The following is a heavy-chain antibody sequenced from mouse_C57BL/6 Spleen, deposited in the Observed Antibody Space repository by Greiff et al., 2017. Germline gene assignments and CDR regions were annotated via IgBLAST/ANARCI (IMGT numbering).Heavy chain of an antibody. V-gene: IGHV1-59*01. CDR1: GYTFTSYW. CDR2: IDPSDSYT. D-gene: IGHD1-1*01. CDR3: ARGITVVDHWYFDV. Sequence: QVQLQQPGAELVRPGTSVKLSCKASGYTFTSYWMHWVKQRPGQGLEWIGVIDPSDSYTNYNQKFKGKATLTVDTSSSTAYMQRSSLTSEDSAVYDCARGITVVDHWYFDVWGTGTTVTVSS. J-gene: IGHJ1*03.